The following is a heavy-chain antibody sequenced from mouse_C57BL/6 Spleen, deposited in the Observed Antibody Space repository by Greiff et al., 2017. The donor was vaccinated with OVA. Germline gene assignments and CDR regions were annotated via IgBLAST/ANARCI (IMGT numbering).Heavy chain of an antibody. CDR1: GYTFTDYN. CDR3: ARRAYGSSYFDY. CDR2: INPNNGGT. J-gene: IGHJ2*01. D-gene: IGHD1-1*01. V-gene: IGHV1-22*01. Sequence: EVQLQQSGPELVKPGASVTMSCKASGYTFTDYNMHWVKQSHGKSLEWIGYINPNNGGTSYNQKFKGKATLTVNKSSSTAYMELRSLTSEDSAVYYCARRAYGSSYFDYWGQGTTLTVSS.